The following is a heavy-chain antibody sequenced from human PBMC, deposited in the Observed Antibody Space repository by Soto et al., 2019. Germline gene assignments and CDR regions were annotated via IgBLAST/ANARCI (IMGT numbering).Heavy chain of an antibody. Sequence: HPGGSMRLSCAASGFTFSSYSMNWIRQAPGKGLEWGSYITSGSSSIYYADSVKGCFTISRDNGKNSLYLLMNSMSAEVTAVYYCARSAFWNYFDNWGQGGMVTICS. CDR2: ITSGSSSI. D-gene: IGHD3-3*01. V-gene: IGHV3-48*01. CDR1: GFTFSSYS. CDR3: ARSAFWNYFDN. J-gene: IGHJ4*02.